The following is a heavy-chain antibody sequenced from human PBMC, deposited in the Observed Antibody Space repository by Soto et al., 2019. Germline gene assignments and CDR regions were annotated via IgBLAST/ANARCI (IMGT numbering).Heavy chain of an antibody. V-gene: IGHV3-15*07. CDR3: TTDSRTTLPEIRFDY. CDR2: VKSKTDGGSS. D-gene: IGHD1-26*01. Sequence: GGSLRLSCAASGFPFSNAWINWVRQVPGKGLEWVGRVKSKTDGGSSDYAAPVKGRFAVSRDDSKNIVYLQMNSPKIEDTGVYYCTTDSRTTLPEIRFDYWGHGTQVTVSS. J-gene: IGHJ4*01. CDR1: GFPFSNAW.